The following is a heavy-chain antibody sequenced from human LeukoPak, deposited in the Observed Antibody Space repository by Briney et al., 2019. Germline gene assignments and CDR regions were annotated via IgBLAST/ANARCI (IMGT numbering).Heavy chain of an antibody. CDR1: GYTFTGYY. J-gene: IGHJ5*02. CDR3: ARDRGDTNSYYDYVWGSYRHPHGFDP. CDR2: INPNSGGT. Sequence: GASVKVSCKASGYTFTGYYMHWVRQAPGQGLEWMGWINPNSGGTNYAQKFQGRVTMTRDTSISTAYMELSRLRSDDTAVYYCARDRGDTNSYYDYVWGSYRHPHGFDPWGQGTLVTVSS. V-gene: IGHV1-2*02. D-gene: IGHD3-16*02.